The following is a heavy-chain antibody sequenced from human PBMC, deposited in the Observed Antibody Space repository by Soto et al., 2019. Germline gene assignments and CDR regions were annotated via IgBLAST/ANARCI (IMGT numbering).Heavy chain of an antibody. D-gene: IGHD2-15*01. CDR3: ARGPSCDVMDG. CDR2: INAGNGNT. CDR1: GYTFTSYA. Sequence: ASVKVSCKASGYTFTSYAMHWVRQAPGQRIEWMGWINAGNGNTKYSQKFQGRVTITRDTSASTAYMELSSLRSEDTAVEYCARGPSCDVMDGWGKGTTVTVAS. V-gene: IGHV1-3*01. J-gene: IGHJ6*04.